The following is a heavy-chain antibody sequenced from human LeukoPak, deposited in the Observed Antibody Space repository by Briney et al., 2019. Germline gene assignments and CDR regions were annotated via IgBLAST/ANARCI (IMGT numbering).Heavy chain of an antibody. J-gene: IGHJ4*02. D-gene: IGHD3-22*01. CDR2: IYYSGST. V-gene: IGHV4-34*01. CDR1: GGSFSDYY. Sequence: SETLSLTCAVYGGSFSDYYWTWIRQPPGKGLEWIGSIYYSGSTYYNPSLKSRVTISVDTSKNQFSLKLSSVTAADTAVYYCARQGGIRSGYYYWGQGTLVTVSS. CDR3: ARQGGIRSGYYY.